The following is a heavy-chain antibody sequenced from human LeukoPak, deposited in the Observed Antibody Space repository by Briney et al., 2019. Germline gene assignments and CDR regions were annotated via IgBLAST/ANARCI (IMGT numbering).Heavy chain of an antibody. Sequence: GRSLRLSCAASGFTFSSYGMHWVRQAPGKGLEWVAVISYDGSNKYYADSVKGRFTISRDNSKNTLYLQMNSLRAEDTAVYYCAKGVAVRGGYFDYWGQGTLVTVSS. CDR1: GFTFSSYG. D-gene: IGHD3-10*01. CDR3: AKGVAVRGGYFDY. J-gene: IGHJ4*02. V-gene: IGHV3-30*18. CDR2: ISYDGSNK.